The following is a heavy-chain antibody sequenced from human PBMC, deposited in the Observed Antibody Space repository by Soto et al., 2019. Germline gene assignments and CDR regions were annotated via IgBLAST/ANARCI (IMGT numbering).Heavy chain of an antibody. D-gene: IGHD2-2*01. V-gene: IGHV3-30-3*01. CDR1: GFTFSSYA. CDR2: ISYDGSNK. J-gene: IGHJ6*02. Sequence: GGSLRLSCAASGFTFSSYAMHWVRQAPGKGLEWVAVISYDGSNKYYADSVKGRFTISRDNSKNTLYLQMNSLRAEDTAVYYCARGSTLGYCSSTSCLGYYGMDVWGQGTTVTVSS. CDR3: ARGSTLGYCSSTSCLGYYGMDV.